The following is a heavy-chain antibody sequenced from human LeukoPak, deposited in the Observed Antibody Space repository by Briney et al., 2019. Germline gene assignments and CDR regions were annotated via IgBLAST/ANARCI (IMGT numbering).Heavy chain of an antibody. D-gene: IGHD3-3*01. J-gene: IGHJ6*03. CDR1: GDSINSHY. Sequence: PSETLSLTCTVSGDSINSHYWSWIRQPPGKGLEWIGFIYDSGSANYKSSLKSRVTMTVDTSKNQFSLKLNSVTAADTAVYYCARVLQNYYHMDVWGKGTTVTVSS. CDR2: IYDSGSA. V-gene: IGHV4-59*11. CDR3: ARVLQNYYHMDV.